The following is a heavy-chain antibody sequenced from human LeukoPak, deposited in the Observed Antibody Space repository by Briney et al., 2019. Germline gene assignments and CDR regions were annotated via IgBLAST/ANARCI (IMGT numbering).Heavy chain of an antibody. Sequence: PGGSLRLSCAASGFTFSSYSMNWVRQAPGKGLEWVSSISSSSSYIYYADSVKGRFTISRDNAKNSLYLQMNSLRAEDTAVYYCAKDLYDYSNYGMPFDYWGQGTLVTVSS. V-gene: IGHV3-21*01. CDR2: ISSSSSYI. D-gene: IGHD4-11*01. J-gene: IGHJ4*02. CDR3: AKDLYDYSNYGMPFDY. CDR1: GFTFSSYS.